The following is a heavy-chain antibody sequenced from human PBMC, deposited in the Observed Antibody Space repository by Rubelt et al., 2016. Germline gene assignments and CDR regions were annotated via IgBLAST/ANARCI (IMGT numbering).Heavy chain of an antibody. CDR2: IYYSGST. J-gene: IGHJ5*02. CDR1: GGSIRGHY. Sequence: QVQLQESGPGLVEPSETLSLTCIVSGGSIRGHYWSWIRQPPGKGLEWIGYIYYSGSTYSNPSLKSRVTISVDTSKNQFSRKLSSVTAADTAVYYCAREMFDPWGQGTLVTVSS. CDR3: AREMFDP. V-gene: IGHV4-59*11.